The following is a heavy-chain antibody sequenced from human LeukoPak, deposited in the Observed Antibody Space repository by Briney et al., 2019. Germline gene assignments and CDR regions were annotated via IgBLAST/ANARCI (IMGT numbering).Heavy chain of an antibody. CDR3: SIMITFGGVIVPSYFDY. D-gene: IGHD3-16*02. V-gene: IGHV1-18*01. Sequence: ASVKVSCKASGYTFTNYGVSWVRQAPGQGLEWMGWIIVYNGNTNHAQKLQGRVTMTTDTSTSTAYLELRSLRSEDTAVYYCSIMITFGGVIVPSYFDYWGQGTLVTVSS. CDR1: GYTFTNYG. CDR2: IIVYNGNT. J-gene: IGHJ4*02.